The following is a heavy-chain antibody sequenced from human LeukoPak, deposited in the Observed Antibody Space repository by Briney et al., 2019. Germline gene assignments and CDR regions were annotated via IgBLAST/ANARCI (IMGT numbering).Heavy chain of an antibody. CDR3: ARGGLLAVVIKYYFDY. Sequence: ASVKVSRKASGYTFTSYYMHWVRQAPGQGLEWMGIINPSGGSTSYAQKFQGRVTMTRDTSTSTVYMELSSLRSEDTAVYYCARGGLLAVVIKYYFDYWGQGTLVTVSS. D-gene: IGHD3-22*01. CDR1: GYTFTSYY. CDR2: INPSGGST. V-gene: IGHV1-46*01. J-gene: IGHJ4*02.